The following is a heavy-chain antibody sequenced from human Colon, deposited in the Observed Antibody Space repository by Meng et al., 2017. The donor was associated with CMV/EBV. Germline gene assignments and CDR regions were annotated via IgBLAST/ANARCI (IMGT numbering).Heavy chain of an antibody. J-gene: IGHJ6*02. CDR1: GYSFSTYD. CDR2: INPTNGRT. CDR3: ARARGGANHYYHGMDV. Sequence: ASVKVSCKTSGYSFSTYDINWVRQAPGQGLEWMGGINPTNGRTFDAEKFRGRVALTRDTSISTAFMELSRLTSEDTAVYYCARARGGANHYYHGMDVWGQGTTVTVSS. V-gene: IGHV1-8*02. D-gene: IGHD4/OR15-4a*01.